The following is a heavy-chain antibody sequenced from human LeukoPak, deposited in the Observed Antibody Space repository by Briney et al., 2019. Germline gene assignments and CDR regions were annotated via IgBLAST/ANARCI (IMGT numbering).Heavy chain of an antibody. J-gene: IGHJ4*02. D-gene: IGHD4-17*01. CDR2: ISSSSSYI. V-gene: IGHV3-21*01. CDR3: ARGNTVTTRSPGY. CDR1: GFTFSSYS. Sequence: GGSLRLSCAASGFTFSSYSMNWVRQAPGKGLEWVSSISSSSSYIYYADSVKGRFTISRDNAKNSLYLQMNSLRAEDTAVYCCARGNTVTTRSPGYWGQGTLVTVSS.